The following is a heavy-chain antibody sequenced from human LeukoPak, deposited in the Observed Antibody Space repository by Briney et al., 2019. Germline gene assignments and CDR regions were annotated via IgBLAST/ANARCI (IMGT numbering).Heavy chain of an antibody. Sequence: PGGSLRLSCAASGFTFSSYAMSWVRQAPGKGLEWVSAISGSGGSTYYADSVKGRFTISRDNSKNTLYLQMNSLRVEDTAVYYCAKGCGATCYSDFDSWGQGILVTVSS. CDR3: AKGCGATCYSDFDS. CDR1: GFTFSSYA. D-gene: IGHD2-21*02. J-gene: IGHJ4*02. V-gene: IGHV3-23*01. CDR2: ISGSGGST.